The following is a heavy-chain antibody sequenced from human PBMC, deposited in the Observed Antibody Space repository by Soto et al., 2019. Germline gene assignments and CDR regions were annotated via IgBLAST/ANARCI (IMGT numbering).Heavy chain of an antibody. CDR1: GFSVGSNS. V-gene: IGHV3-23*01. D-gene: IGHD3-10*01. CDR2: ISNDGSIT. J-gene: IGHJ5*02. CDR3: AKWSGFGDA. Sequence: PGGSLRLSXAASGFSVGSNSTAWVRQAPGERLQWISGISNDGSITFYVDSVRGRFTISRDTTRNTLYLQMDSLIVQDTALYFCAKWSGFGDAWGQGTLVTVSS.